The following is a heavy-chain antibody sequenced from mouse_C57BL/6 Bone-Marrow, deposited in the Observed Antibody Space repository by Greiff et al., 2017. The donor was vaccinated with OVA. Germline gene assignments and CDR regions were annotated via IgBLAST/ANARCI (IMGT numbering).Heavy chain of an antibody. J-gene: IGHJ3*01. Sequence: VQLQQSGAELVKPGASVKLSCKASGYTFTSYWMHWVKQRPGRGLEWIGRIDPNSGGTKYNEKFKSKATLTVDKPSSTAYMQLSSLTSEDVAVYYCARRQLRLRGFAYWGQGTLVTVSA. CDR2: IDPNSGGT. CDR3: ARRQLRLRGFAY. CDR1: GYTFTSYW. D-gene: IGHD3-2*02. V-gene: IGHV1-72*01.